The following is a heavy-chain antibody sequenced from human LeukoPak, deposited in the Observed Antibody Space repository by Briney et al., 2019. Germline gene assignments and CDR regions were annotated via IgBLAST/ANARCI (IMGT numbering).Heavy chain of an antibody. J-gene: IGHJ6*02. CDR2: ISYDGSNK. CDR1: GFTFSSYG. V-gene: IGHV3-30*18. Sequence: GGSLRLSYAASGFTFSSYGMHWVRLAPGKGLEWGAVISYDGSNKYYADSVKGRFTISRDNSKNTLYLQMNSLRAEDTAVYYCAKKISGYDYNYYYGMDVWGQGTTVTVSS. D-gene: IGHD5-12*01. CDR3: AKKISGYDYNYYYGMDV.